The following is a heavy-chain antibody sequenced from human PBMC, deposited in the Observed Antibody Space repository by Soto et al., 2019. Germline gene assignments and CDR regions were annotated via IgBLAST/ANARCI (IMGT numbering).Heavy chain of an antibody. CDR1: GGSFSGYY. Sequence: QVQLQQWGAGLLKPSETLSLTCAVCGGSFSGYYWSWIRQPPGKGLEWIGEINHSGSTNYNPSLKSRVTISVDTSKNQFSLKLSSVTAADTAVYYCARGWVTYYCYYMDVWGKGTTVTVSS. J-gene: IGHJ6*03. CDR2: INHSGST. D-gene: IGHD2-21*02. V-gene: IGHV4-34*01. CDR3: ARGWVTYYCYYMDV.